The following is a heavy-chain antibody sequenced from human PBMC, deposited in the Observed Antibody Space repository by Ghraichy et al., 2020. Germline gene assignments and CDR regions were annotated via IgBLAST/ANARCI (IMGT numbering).Heavy chain of an antibody. Sequence: VKVSCKASGGTFISYAISWVRQAPGQGLEWMGGIIPIFGTANYAQKFQGRVTITADESTSTAYMELSSLRSEDTAVYYCARARYYYDSIGYPGGVEFDYWGQGTLVTVSS. CDR3: ARARYYYDSIGYPGGVEFDY. J-gene: IGHJ4*02. V-gene: IGHV1-69*13. D-gene: IGHD3-22*01. CDR2: IIPIFGTA. CDR1: GGTFISYA.